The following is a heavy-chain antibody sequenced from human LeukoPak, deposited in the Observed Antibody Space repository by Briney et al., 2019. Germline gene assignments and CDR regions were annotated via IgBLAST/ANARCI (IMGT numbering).Heavy chain of an antibody. CDR2: ISSDGYTK. CDR3: AREGSYSDSSGYYRYFDN. CDR1: GFNFDNYS. J-gene: IGHJ4*02. D-gene: IGHD3-22*01. Sequence: GGSLRLSCAASGFNFDNYSMNGVRQAPGKWLECLLYISSDGYTKYDTDSVRGRFTISRDNAKISLYLQMNSLRPEDTALYYCAREGSYSDSSGYYRYFDNWGQGTLVAVSS. V-gene: IGHV3-48*01.